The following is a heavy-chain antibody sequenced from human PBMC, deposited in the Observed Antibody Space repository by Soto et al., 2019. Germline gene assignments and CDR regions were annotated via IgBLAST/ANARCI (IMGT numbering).Heavy chain of an antibody. J-gene: IGHJ5*02. CDR1: GYTFTSYD. V-gene: IGHV1-8*01. D-gene: IGHD3-10*01. CDR3: ARGVGSGSYYNQYNWFDP. CDR2: MNPNSGNT. Sequence: ASVKVSCKASGYTFTSYDINWVRQATGQGLEWMGWMNPNSGNTGFAQKFQGGVTMTRNTSISTAYMELSSLRSDDTAVYYCARGVGSGSYYNQYNWFDPWGQGTLVTVSS.